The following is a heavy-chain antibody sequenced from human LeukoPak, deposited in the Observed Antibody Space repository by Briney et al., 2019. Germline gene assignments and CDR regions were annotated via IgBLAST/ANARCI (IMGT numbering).Heavy chain of an antibody. CDR1: GFTFSSYG. V-gene: IGHV3-30*03. D-gene: IGHD3-22*01. Sequence: GGSLRLSCAASGFTFSSYGMHWVRQAPGKGLEWVAVISYDGSNKYYADSVKGRFTISRDNSKNTLYLQMNSLRAEDTAVYYCAREIITMIVYNWFDPWGQGTLVTVSS. J-gene: IGHJ5*02. CDR3: AREIITMIVYNWFDP. CDR2: ISYDGSNK.